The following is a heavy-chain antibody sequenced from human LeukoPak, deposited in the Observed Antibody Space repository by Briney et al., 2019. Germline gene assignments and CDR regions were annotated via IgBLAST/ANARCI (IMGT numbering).Heavy chain of an antibody. V-gene: IGHV3-33*01. J-gene: IGHJ6*02. CDR2: IWYDGSHK. CDR1: EFTFSSNG. CDR3: ARDMRLGFAPNYGLDV. Sequence: PGGSLRLSCAASEFTFSSNGLHWVRQAPGKGLEWVALIWYDGSHKYYADSVRGRFTISRDNSKNTLYLQMNSLRAEDTAVYCCARDMRLGFAPNYGLDVWGQGTTVTVSS. D-gene: IGHD6-19*01.